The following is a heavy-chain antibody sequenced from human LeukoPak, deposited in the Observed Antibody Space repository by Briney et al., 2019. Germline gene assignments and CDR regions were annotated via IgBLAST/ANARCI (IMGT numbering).Heavy chain of an antibody. J-gene: IGHJ4*02. D-gene: IGHD6-6*01. CDR1: GYTFTCYY. CDR3: ARDPIAARPLAFDY. V-gene: IGHV1-2*02. CDR2: INPNSGGT. Sequence: ASVQVSCKASGYTFTCYYMHWVRQAPGQGLEWMGWINPNSGGTNYAQKFQGRVTMTRDTSISTAYMELSRLRSDDTAVYYCARDPIAARPLAFDYWGQGTLVTVSS.